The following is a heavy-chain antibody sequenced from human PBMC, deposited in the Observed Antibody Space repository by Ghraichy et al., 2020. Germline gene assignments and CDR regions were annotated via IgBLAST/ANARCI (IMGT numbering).Heavy chain of an antibody. CDR1: GFTLSNYF. D-gene: IGHD3-9*01. V-gene: IGHV3-64*01. Sequence: GESLNISCAASGFTLSNYFMHWVRQAPGKGLEYVSGISSSGGSKSYANSVKGRFTISRDNSKNTVYLQMGSLRAEDMAVYYCARGYYDLLTGYYVWGQGTLVTVSS. J-gene: IGHJ4*02. CDR2: ISSSGGSK. CDR3: ARGYYDLLTGYYV.